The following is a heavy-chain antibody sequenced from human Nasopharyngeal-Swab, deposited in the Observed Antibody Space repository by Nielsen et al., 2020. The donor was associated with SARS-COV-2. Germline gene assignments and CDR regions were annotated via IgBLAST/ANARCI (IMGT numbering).Heavy chain of an antibody. Sequence: SVKVSCKASGGTFSSYAISWVRQAPGQGLEWMGGIIPIFGTASYAQKFQGRVTMTRDTSTSTVYMELSSLRSEDTAVYYCAITMVRGYGMDVWGQGTTVTVSS. CDR2: IIPIFGTA. CDR1: GGTFSSYA. J-gene: IGHJ6*02. D-gene: IGHD3-10*01. V-gene: IGHV1-69*05. CDR3: AITMVRGYGMDV.